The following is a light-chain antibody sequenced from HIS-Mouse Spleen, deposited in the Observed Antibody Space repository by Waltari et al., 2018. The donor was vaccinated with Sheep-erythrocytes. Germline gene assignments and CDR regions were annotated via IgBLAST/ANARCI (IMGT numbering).Light chain of an antibody. CDR3: SSYAGSNNWV. CDR2: EVS. V-gene: IGLV2-8*01. CDR1: SIDVGGYNY. J-gene: IGLJ3*02. Sequence: QSALTQPPSASGSPGQSVTISCPGTSIDVGGYNYVSWYQQHPGKAPKLMSYEVSKRPSGVPDRFSGSKSGNTASLTVSGLQAEDEADYYCSSYAGSNNWVFGGGTKLTVL.